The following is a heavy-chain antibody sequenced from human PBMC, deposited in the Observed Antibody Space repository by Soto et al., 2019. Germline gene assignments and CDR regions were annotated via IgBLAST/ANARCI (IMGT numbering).Heavy chain of an antibody. CDR3: ARDHYYGSGSYYPDAFDI. Sequence: QVQLVESGRGVVQPGRSLRLSCAASGFTFSSYGMHWVRQAPGKGLEWVAVIWYDGSNKYYADSVKGRFTISRDNSKNTLYLQMNSLRAEDTAVYYCARDHYYGSGSYYPDAFDIWGQGTMVTVSS. V-gene: IGHV3-33*01. CDR1: GFTFSSYG. CDR2: IWYDGSNK. D-gene: IGHD3-10*01. J-gene: IGHJ3*02.